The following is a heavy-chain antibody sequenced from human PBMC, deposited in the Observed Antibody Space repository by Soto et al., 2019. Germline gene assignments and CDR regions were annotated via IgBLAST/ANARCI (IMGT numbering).Heavy chain of an antibody. V-gene: IGHV3-53*02. Sequence: EVQLVETGGGLIQPGGSLRVSCAVSGFTVSSDYMTWVRQAPGKGLEWVSVVYAGGSTYYADSVKGRFTISRDNFKNTLYLQMNSLRAEDAAVYFCARVRSNYFDYWGQGTLVTVSS. J-gene: IGHJ4*02. CDR2: VYAGGST. CDR1: GFTVSSDY. CDR3: ARVRSNYFDY.